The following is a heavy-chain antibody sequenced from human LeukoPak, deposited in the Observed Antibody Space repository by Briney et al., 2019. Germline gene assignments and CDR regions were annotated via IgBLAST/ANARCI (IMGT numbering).Heavy chain of an antibody. Sequence: ASVKVSCKASGYTFTSYGISWVRQAPGQGLEWMGWISAYNGNTNYAQKLQGRVTMTTDTSTSTAYMELRSLRSDDTAVYYCARDYYDILTGYYTDYYYYGMDVWGQGTTVTVSS. CDR2: ISAYNGNT. D-gene: IGHD3-9*01. V-gene: IGHV1-18*01. J-gene: IGHJ6*02. CDR1: GYTFTSYG. CDR3: ARDYYDILTGYYTDYYYYGMDV.